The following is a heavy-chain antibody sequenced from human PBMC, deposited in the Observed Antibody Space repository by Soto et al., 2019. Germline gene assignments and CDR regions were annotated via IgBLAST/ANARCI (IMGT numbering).Heavy chain of an antibody. CDR1: GLTFSNYW. V-gene: IGHV3-74*01. CDR3: TRARYCSGGYCVWCDC. CDR2: INSDGSST. D-gene: IGHD2-15*01. J-gene: IGHJ4*02. Sequence: EVQLVESGGGLVQPGGSLRLSCEAAGLTFSNYWMHWVRQAPGKGLVWVSRINSDGSSTSYADSVKGRFTISRDNAKNTLYLQMNSLRTEDTGVYYGTRARYCSGGYCVWCDCWGQGTLVTVSS.